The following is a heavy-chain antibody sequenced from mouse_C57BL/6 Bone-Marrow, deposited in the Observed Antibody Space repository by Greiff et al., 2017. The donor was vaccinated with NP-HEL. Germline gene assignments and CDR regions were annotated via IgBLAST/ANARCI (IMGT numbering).Heavy chain of an antibody. J-gene: IGHJ1*03. CDR1: GFNFKDYY. Sequence: EVQLQQSGAELVKPGASVKLSCTASGFNFKDYYMHWVKQRTEQGLEWIGRIDPEDGETKYAPKFQGKATLTADKSSNTAYLQLSSLTSEDTAVYYCARLYYGSRGYCYFDVGGTGTTVTVTA. V-gene: IGHV14-2*01. D-gene: IGHD1-1*01. CDR3: ARLYYGSRGYCYFDV. CDR2: IDPEDGET.